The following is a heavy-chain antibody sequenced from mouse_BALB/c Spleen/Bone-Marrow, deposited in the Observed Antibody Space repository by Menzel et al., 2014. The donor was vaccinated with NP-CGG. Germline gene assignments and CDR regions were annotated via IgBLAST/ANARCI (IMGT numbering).Heavy chain of an antibody. J-gene: IGHJ3*01. D-gene: IGHD1-1*01. CDR2: INPDSSTI. Sequence: EVQGVESGGGLVQPGGSLKLSCAASGFDFSRYWMSWVRQAPGKGLEWIGEINPDSSTINYTPSRKDKFIISRDNAKNTPYLQMSKVRSEDTALYYCARLSYYGRFAYWGQGTLVTVSP. CDR1: GFDFSRYW. V-gene: IGHV4-1*02. CDR3: ARLSYYGRFAY.